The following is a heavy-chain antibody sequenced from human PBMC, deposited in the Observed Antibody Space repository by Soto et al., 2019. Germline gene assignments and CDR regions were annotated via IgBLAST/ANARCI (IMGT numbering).Heavy chain of an antibody. Sequence: SVKVSCKASGGTFSRYTLSWVRQAPGQGLEWMGRIIPILGIANYAQKFQGRVTITADKSTSTAYMELSSLRSEDTAVYYCARDPHVTSSGWTTPLLDYWG. D-gene: IGHD6-19*01. CDR3: ARDPHVTSSGWTTPLLDY. CDR1: GGTFSRYT. J-gene: IGHJ4*01. CDR2: IIPILGIA. V-gene: IGHV1-69*04.